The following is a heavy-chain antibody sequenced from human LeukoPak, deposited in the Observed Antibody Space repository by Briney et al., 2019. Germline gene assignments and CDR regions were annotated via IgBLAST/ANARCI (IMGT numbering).Heavy chain of an antibody. Sequence: SETLSLTCTVSGGSIDTYYWSWIRQHAGKGLEWVGRISSSGSTNYNPSLTSRVTMSVDTYNNQFSLKVTSVTAADTAVYYCARYAVAGSNLYFDYWGQGTLVTVSS. D-gene: IGHD6-19*01. J-gene: IGHJ4*02. CDR3: ARYAVAGSNLYFDY. V-gene: IGHV4-4*07. CDR2: ISSSGST. CDR1: GGSIDTYY.